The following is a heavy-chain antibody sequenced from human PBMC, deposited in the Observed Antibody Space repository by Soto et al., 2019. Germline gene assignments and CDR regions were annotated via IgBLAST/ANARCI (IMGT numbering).Heavy chain of an antibody. V-gene: IGHV4-59*01. D-gene: IGHD3-9*01. J-gene: IGHJ6*02. CDR1: GGSIIRYY. CDR3: ARDLTTYYDILTGYSPPSYYYGMDV. Sequence: SSETLSLTCSVSGGSIIRYYWSWIRQPPGKGLEWIGYIYYSGSTNYNPSLKSRVTISVDTSKNQFSLKLSSVTAADTAVYYCARDLTTYYDILTGYSPPSYYYGMDVWGQGTTVTVSS. CDR2: IYYSGST.